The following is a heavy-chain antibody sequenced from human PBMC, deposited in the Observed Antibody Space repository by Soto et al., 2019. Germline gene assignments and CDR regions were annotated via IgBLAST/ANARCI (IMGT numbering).Heavy chain of an antibody. J-gene: IGHJ4*02. CDR3: ARTTGYSSGWPYFDY. CDR1: GYAFTSYA. V-gene: IGHV1-3*01. D-gene: IGHD6-19*01. Sequence: GGSVKGSCKASGYAFTSYAMHLVRQAPGQRLEWMGWINAGNGNTKYSQKFQVRVTITRDTSASTAYMELSSLRSEDTAVYYCARTTGYSSGWPYFDYWGQGTMVTVSS. CDR2: INAGNGNT.